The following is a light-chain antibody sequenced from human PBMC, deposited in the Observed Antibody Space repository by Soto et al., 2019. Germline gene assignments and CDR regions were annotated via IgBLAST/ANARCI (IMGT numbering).Light chain of an antibody. CDR1: QSISIY. J-gene: IGKJ1*01. V-gene: IGKV1-39*01. Sequence: DIQMTQSPSSLSASVRDRVTITCRASQSISIYLSWYQQQPGKSPKLLIYAASSLQSGVPSRFSGSGSGTYFTLTISRLQPEDFATYYCQQSYRIPWTFGRGTKVEI. CDR3: QQSYRIPWT. CDR2: AAS.